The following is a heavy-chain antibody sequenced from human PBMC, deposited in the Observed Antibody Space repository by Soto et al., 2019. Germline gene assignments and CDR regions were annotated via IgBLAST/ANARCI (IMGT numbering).Heavy chain of an antibody. J-gene: IGHJ6*02. V-gene: IGHV1-46*01. CDR3: ARDMIGDILPTYYKVYYYAMDV. CDR2: INPSGGST. CDR1: GYTFTSYY. Sequence: ASVKVSCKASGYTFTSYYMHWVRQAPGQGLEWMGIINPSGGSTSYAQKFQGRVTMTRDTSTSTVYMELSSLRTEDTALYYCARDMIGDILPTYYKVYYYAMDVWGQGTTVTVSS. D-gene: IGHD3-9*01.